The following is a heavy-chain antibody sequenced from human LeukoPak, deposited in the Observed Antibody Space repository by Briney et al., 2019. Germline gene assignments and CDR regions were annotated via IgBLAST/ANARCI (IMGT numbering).Heavy chain of an antibody. D-gene: IGHD3-3*01. CDR2: ISAYNGNT. Sequence: GASVKVSCKASGYTFTSSGISWVRQAPGQGLQWMGWISAYNGNTNYAQKLQDRVTMTTDTSTSTAYMELRSLKSDDTAVYYCARDDYWSASLVEYYFDYWDQGTLVTVSS. V-gene: IGHV1-18*01. CDR3: ARDDYWSASLVEYYFDY. CDR1: GYTFTSSG. J-gene: IGHJ4*02.